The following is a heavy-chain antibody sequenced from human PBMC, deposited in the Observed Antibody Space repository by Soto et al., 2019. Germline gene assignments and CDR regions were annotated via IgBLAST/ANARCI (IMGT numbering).Heavy chain of an antibody. Sequence: SETLSLTCTVSGGSISSYYWSWIRQPPGKGLEWIGYIYYSGSTNYNPSLKSRVTISVDTSKNQFSLKLSSVTAAGTAMYYCARHDHGAFTINGFHFWAQGTKVTVSS. V-gene: IGHV4-59*08. CDR3: ARHDHGAFTINGFHF. D-gene: IGHD2-2*01. J-gene: IGHJ3*01. CDR1: GGSISSYY. CDR2: IYYSGST.